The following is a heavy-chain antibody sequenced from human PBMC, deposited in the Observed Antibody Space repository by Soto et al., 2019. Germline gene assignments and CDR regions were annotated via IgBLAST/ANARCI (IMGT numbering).Heavy chain of an antibody. D-gene: IGHD6-6*01. CDR1: GFIFNNYR. Sequence: EVQLVESGGGLVQPGGSLRLSCAASGFIFNNYRMNWVRQAPGKGLEWISYISSSSSPSSIYYADSVKGRFTISRDNAKNSLYLQMNNLRDEDTAVYYCARDPRAARPKEYYFDYWGQGTLVTVSS. CDR3: ARDPRAARPKEYYFDY. CDR2: ISSSSSPSSI. J-gene: IGHJ4*02. V-gene: IGHV3-48*02.